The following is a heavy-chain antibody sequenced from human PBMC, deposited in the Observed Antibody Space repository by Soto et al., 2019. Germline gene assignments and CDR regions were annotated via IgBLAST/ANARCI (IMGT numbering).Heavy chain of an antibody. Sequence: GGSLRLSCAASGFTFSSYWMSWVRQAPGKGLEWVANIKQDGSEKYYVDSVKDRFTISRDNAKNSLYLQMNSLRAEDTAVYYCARNLKLGIKDYWGQGTLVTVSS. J-gene: IGHJ4*02. CDR3: ARNLKLGIKDY. CDR1: GFTFSSYW. V-gene: IGHV3-7*03. CDR2: IKQDGSEK. D-gene: IGHD7-27*01.